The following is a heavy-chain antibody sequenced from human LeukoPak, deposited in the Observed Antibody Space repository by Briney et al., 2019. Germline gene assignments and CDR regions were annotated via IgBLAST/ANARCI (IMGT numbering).Heavy chain of an antibody. CDR2: IIPIFGTT. V-gene: IGHV1-69*13. J-gene: IGHJ5*02. CDR1: GGTFNNYP. D-gene: IGHD6-13*01. CDR3: ARVGGGSSTWYGWFDP. Sequence: SVKVSCKASGGTFNNYPISWVRQAPGQGLEWMGGIIPIFGTTNYAPKFQGRVTFTADESTSTVYMELSSLRSEDTAVYYCARVGGGSSTWYGWFDPWGQGTLVTISS.